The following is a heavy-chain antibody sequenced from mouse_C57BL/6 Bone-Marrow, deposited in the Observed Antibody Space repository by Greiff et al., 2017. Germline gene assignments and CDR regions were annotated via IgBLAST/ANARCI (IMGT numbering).Heavy chain of an antibody. Sequence: SETHYNQKFQDKATLTVDKSSSTAYMQLSSLTSEDSAVYYCARGDYGSSGYYFDYWGQGTTLTVSS. CDR3: ARGDYGSSGYYFDY. D-gene: IGHD1-1*01. J-gene: IGHJ2*01. CDR2: SET. V-gene: IGHV1-52*01.